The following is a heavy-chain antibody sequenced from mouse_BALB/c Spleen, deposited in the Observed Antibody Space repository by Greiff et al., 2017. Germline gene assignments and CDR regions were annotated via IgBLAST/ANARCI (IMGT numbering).Heavy chain of an antibody. CDR3: ARHEGTGGYFDY. V-gene: IGHV5-6-2*01. J-gene: IGHJ2*01. CDR2: INSNGGST. Sequence: EVQLQQSGGGLVKLGGSLKLSCAASGFTFSSYYMSWVRQTPEKRLELVAAINSNGGSTYYPDTVKGRFTISRDNAKNTLYLQMSSLKSEDTALYYCARHEGTGGYFDYWGQGTTLTVSS. D-gene: IGHD3-3*01. CDR1: GFTFSSYY.